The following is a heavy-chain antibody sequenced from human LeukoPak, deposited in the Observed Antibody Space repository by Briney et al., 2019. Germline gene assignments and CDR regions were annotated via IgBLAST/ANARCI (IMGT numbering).Heavy chain of an antibody. Sequence: PGGYLRLSCAASGFTVSSNYMSWVRQAPGKGLEWVSVIYSGGSTYYADSVKGRFTISRDNSKNTLYLQMNSLRAEDTAVYYCALSWRSDDAFDIWGQGTMVTVSS. CDR1: GFTVSSNY. CDR3: ALSWRSDDAFDI. V-gene: IGHV3-53*01. J-gene: IGHJ3*02. CDR2: IYSGGST.